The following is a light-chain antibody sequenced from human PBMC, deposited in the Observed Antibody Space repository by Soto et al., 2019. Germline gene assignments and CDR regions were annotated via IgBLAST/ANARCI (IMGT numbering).Light chain of an antibody. CDR3: AAWDDSLNGVV. Sequence: QLVLTQAPSTSGTPGQRVTISCSGSSSNIGSNTVNWYQQLPGTAPKLLIYSNNQRPSGVPDRFSGSKSGTSASLAISGLRSEDEADYYCAAWDDSLNGVVFGGGTKLTVL. CDR2: SNN. V-gene: IGLV1-44*01. CDR1: SSNIGSNT. J-gene: IGLJ2*01.